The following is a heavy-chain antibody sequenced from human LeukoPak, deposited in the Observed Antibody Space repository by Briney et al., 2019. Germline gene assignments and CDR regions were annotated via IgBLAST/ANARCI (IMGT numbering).Heavy chain of an antibody. CDR1: GFTFSSYG. J-gene: IGHJ4*02. Sequence: PGGSLRLSCAASGFTFSSYGMHWIRQAPGKGLEWVAFIRYDGSIKYYADSVKGRFTISRDNSKDTLYLQMNSLRAEDMAVYYCAKDKYSPFDYWGQGTLVTVSS. D-gene: IGHD5-18*01. V-gene: IGHV3-30*02. CDR2: IRYDGSIK. CDR3: AKDKYSPFDY.